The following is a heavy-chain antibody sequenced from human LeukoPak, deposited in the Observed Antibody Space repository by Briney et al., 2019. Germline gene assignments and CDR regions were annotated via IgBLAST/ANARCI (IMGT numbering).Heavy chain of an antibody. Sequence: SGPTLVNPTQTLTLTCTFSGFSLSTTGLGVGWIRQPPGKALEWLALIYWNDDKRYSPSLMSRLTITKDTSKNQVVLTVTNMDPVDTATYYCAHRRWTDLFDPWGQGTLVTVSS. V-gene: IGHV2-5*01. D-gene: IGHD2-15*01. CDR1: GFSLSTTGLG. CDR2: IYWNDDK. J-gene: IGHJ5*02. CDR3: AHRRWTDLFDP.